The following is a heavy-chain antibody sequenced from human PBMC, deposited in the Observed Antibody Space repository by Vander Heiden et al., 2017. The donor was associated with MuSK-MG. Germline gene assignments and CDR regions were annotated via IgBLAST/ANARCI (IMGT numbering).Heavy chain of an antibody. J-gene: IGHJ5*02. CDR3: ARLAHDWFDP. CDR2: ISMSGTTI. CDR1: GFSFSDYY. Sequence: QVQLVESGGGLVKPRGSLRLSCAASGFSFSDYYMRWIRQAPGKGLEWISYISMSGTTIYYADSVKGRFTISRDNAKNSLYLQMNSLRVEDTAVYYCARLAHDWFDPWGQGNLVTVSS. V-gene: IGHV3-11*01.